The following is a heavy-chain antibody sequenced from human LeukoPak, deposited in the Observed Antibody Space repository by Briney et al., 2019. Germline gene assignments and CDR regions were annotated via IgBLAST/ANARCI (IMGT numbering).Heavy chain of an antibody. V-gene: IGHV1-2*02. D-gene: IGHD6-13*01. J-gene: IGHJ3*02. Sequence: VASVKVSCKASGYTFTGYYMHWVRQAPGQGLEWMGWINPNSGGTNYAQKFQGRVTMTRDTSISTAYMELSRLRSDDTAVYYCAGTTPGIAENDAFDIWGQGTMVTVSS. CDR2: INPNSGGT. CDR1: GYTFTGYY. CDR3: AGTTPGIAENDAFDI.